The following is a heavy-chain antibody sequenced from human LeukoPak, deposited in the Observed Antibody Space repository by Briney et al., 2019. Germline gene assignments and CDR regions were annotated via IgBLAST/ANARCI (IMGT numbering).Heavy chain of an antibody. V-gene: IGHV4-59*01. CDR1: GGSISSYY. CDR2: IYYSGST. Sequence: SETLSLTCTVSGGSISSYYWSWIRQPPGKGLEWIGYIYYSGSTNYNPSLKSRVTISVDTSKNQSSLKLSSVTAADTAVYYCARDKRGPILYWGQGTLVTVSS. D-gene: IGHD5-12*01. J-gene: IGHJ4*02. CDR3: ARDKRGPILY.